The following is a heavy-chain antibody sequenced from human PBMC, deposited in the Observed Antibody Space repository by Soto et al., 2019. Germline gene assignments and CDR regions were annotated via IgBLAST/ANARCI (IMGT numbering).Heavy chain of an antibody. J-gene: IGHJ6*02. CDR1: GGSSIGGYY. CDR2: IYHSGST. V-gene: IGHV4-38-2*02. CDR3: ARDLLGIAAAGTPYYYYGMDV. Sequence: SETLSITCAVSGGSSIGGYYWGWIRQPPGKGLEWSGSIYHSGSTYDNPSLKSRVTISVDTSKNQFSLKLSSVTAADTAVYYCARDLLGIAAAGTPYYYYGMDVWGQGTTVTVSS. D-gene: IGHD6-13*01.